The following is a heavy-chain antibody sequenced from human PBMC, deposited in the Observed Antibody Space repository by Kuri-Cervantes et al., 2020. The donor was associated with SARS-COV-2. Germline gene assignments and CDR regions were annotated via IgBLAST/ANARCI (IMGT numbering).Heavy chain of an antibody. CDR1: GGSISSGGYY. CDR3: ARGLYCSSTSCYRKTDYYYYMDV. V-gene: IGHV4-61*02. CDR2: IYTSGST. Sequence: SETLSLTCTVSGGSISSGGYYWSWIRRPAGKGLEWIGRIYTSGSTNYNPSLKSRATMSVDTSKNQFSLKLSSVTAADTAVYYCARGLYCSSTSCYRKTDYYYYMDVWGKGTTVTVSS. J-gene: IGHJ6*03. D-gene: IGHD2-2*01.